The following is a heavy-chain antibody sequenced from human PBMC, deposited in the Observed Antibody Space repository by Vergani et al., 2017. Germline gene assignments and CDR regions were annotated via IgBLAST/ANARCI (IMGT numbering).Heavy chain of an antibody. CDR2: ISYDGSNK. V-gene: IGHV3-30*01. CDR1: GFTFSSYA. D-gene: IGHD2-15*01. J-gene: IGHJ4*02. Sequence: VQLVESGGGLVKPGGSLRLSCAASGFTFSSYAMHWVRQAPGKGLEWVAVISYDGSNKYYADSVKGRFTISRDNSKNTLYLQMNSLRAEDTAVYYCAREGRYCSGGSCYCDYWGQGTLVTVSS. CDR3: AREGRYCSGGSCYCDY.